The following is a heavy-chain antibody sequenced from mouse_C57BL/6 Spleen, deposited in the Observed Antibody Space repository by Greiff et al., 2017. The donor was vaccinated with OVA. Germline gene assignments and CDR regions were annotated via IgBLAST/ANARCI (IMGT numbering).Heavy chain of an antibody. CDR1: GYTFTSYW. V-gene: IGHV1-53*01. CDR2: LNPSTGGT. CDR3: ARGRVVATDAY. J-gene: IGHJ3*01. D-gene: IGHD1-1*01. Sequence: VQLQQPGTELVKPGASVKLSCKASGYTFTSYWMHWVKQRPGQGLEWIGNLNPSTGGTTYNEKFKSKAPLTVDKSSSTAYMQLSSLTSEDSAGYYCARGRVVATDAYWGQGTLVTVSA.